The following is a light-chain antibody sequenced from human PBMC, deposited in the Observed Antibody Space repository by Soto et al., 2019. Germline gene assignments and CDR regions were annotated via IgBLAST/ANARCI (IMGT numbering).Light chain of an antibody. CDR1: SSDVGGYNY. J-gene: IGLJ1*01. V-gene: IGLV2-14*03. CDR3: RSYTTSNTLYV. Sequence: QSVLTQPASVSGSPGQSITISCTGTSSDVGGYNYVSWCQQHPGKAPKLMIYDVSNRPSLVSDRFSGSKSCNTASLTISGLQDEDEADYYCRSYTTSNTLYVFGTGTKLTVL. CDR2: DVS.